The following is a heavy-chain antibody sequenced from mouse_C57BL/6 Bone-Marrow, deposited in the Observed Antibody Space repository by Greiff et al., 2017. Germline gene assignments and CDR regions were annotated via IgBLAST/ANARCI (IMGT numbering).Heavy chain of an antibody. CDR2: IHPNSGST. Sequence: VQLQQPGAELVKPGASVKLSCKASGYTFTSYWMHWVKQRPGQGLEWIGMIHPNSGSTNYNEKFKGKATLTVDKSSSTAYMQLSSLTSEDSAVXYGARLDYDYTCYDMDYWGQGTTVTVSS. J-gene: IGHJ4*01. D-gene: IGHD2-4*01. CDR1: GYTFTSYW. CDR3: ARLDYDYTCYDMDY. V-gene: IGHV1-64*01.